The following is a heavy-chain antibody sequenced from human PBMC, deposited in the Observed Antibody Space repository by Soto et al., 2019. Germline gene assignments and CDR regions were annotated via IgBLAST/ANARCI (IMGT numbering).Heavy chain of an antibody. CDR2: ISYDGSKK. Sequence: QVHLVESGGGVVQPGRSLRLSCAASGFTFSDYAMHWVRQAPGKGLEWVALISYDGSKKYYADSVKGRFTISRDNSENTPFLQINSLRPEDTALYYCARGLIAAPNCFDPWGQGTLVTVSS. CDR1: GFTFSDYA. J-gene: IGHJ5*02. CDR3: ARGLIAAPNCFDP. D-gene: IGHD6-6*01. V-gene: IGHV3-30-3*01.